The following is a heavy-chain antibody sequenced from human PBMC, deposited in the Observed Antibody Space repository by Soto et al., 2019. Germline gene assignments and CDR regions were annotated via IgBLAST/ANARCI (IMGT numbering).Heavy chain of an antibody. Sequence: GSLRLSCAASGFTFRSYNMNWVRQSPGKGLDWLSYISSSSSTIYYADSVKGRFTISRDKAKISLYLQMNSLRDDDTAMYYCARGGTIAVTTIGDYWGQGTLVTVSS. CDR1: GFTFRSYN. D-gene: IGHD5-12*01. V-gene: IGHV3-48*02. CDR2: ISSSSSTI. J-gene: IGHJ4*01. CDR3: ARGGTIAVTTIGDY.